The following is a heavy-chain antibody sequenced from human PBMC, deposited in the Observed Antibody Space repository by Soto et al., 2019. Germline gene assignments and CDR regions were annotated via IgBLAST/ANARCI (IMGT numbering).Heavy chain of an antibody. CDR2: ISGGGNDA. V-gene: IGHV3-23*01. D-gene: IGHD3-3*02. J-gene: IGHJ4*02. CDR1: GFTFSSYA. CDR3: ARSLFLASTDTEPFDY. Sequence: EVQLLESGGGLVQPGGSLVLSCAASGFTFSSYAMTWVRQAPGKGLEWVSSISGGGNDAYYADSVQGRFTISRDNSKNTLYLQRTSLTADDTAVYYCARSLFLASTDTEPFDYWGQGTLVTVSS.